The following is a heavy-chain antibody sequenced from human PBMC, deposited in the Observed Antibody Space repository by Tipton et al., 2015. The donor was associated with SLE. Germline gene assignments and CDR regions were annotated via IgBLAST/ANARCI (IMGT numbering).Heavy chain of an antibody. CDR2: IYYSGST. V-gene: IGHV4-39*06. J-gene: IGHJ4*02. CDR1: GGSISSSSYY. CDR3: ARGAGDIAAAGLDY. Sequence: TLSLTCTVSGGSISSSSYYWGWIRQPPGKGLEWIGSIYYSGSTYYNPSLKSRVTISGDTPKNQFPLKLSSVTAADTAVYYCARGAGDIAAAGLDYWGQGTLVTVSS. D-gene: IGHD6-13*01.